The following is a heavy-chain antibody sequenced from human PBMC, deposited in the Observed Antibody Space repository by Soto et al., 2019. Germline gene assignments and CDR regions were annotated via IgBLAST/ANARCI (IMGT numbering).Heavy chain of an antibody. V-gene: IGHV4-39*01. CDR3: ARHKRYYDILTGYYPYYFDY. CDR1: GGSISSSSYY. Sequence: QLQLQESGPGLVKPSETLSLTCTVSGGSISSSSYYWGWIRQPPGKGLEWIGSIYYSGSTYYNPSLKSRVTISVDTSKNQFSLKLSSVTAADTAVYYCARHKRYYDILTGYYPYYFDYWGQGTLVTVSS. D-gene: IGHD3-9*01. J-gene: IGHJ4*02. CDR2: IYYSGST.